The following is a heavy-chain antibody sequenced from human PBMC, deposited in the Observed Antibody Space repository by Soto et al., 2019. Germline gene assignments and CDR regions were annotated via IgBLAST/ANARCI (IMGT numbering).Heavy chain of an antibody. Sequence: XDSLKVSWKSSGNRFSTYWIGLVLQRPGKGPEWMAIIYPGDSDTRENPSFQGQVTISADKSSNTVHLQWRSLKASDTAIYYCARIGGIVDTGTWIHWGQGTPVTVSS. V-gene: IGHV5-51*01. CDR2: IYPGDSDT. D-gene: IGHD1-26*01. J-gene: IGHJ4*02. CDR3: ARIGGIVDTGTWIH. CDR1: GNRFSTYW.